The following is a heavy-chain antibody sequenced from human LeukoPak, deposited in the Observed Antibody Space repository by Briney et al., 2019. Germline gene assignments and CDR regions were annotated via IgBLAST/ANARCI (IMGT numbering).Heavy chain of an antibody. CDR1: GFTFSSYA. D-gene: IGHD6-19*01. CDR3: AKVRVAGHDAFDI. V-gene: IGHV3-23*01. Sequence: GGSLRLSCAASGFTFSSYAMSWVRQAPGKGLEWVSAISGSGGSTYYADSVKGRFTIFRDNSKNTLYLQMNSLRAEDTAVYYCAKVRVAGHDAFDIWGQGTMVTVSS. CDR2: ISGSGGST. J-gene: IGHJ3*02.